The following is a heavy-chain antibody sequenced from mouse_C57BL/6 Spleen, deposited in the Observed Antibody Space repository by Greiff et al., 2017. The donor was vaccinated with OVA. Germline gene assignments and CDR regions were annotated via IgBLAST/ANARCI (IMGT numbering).Heavy chain of an antibody. V-gene: IGHV1-53*01. CDR2: IHPSNGGT. CDR3: ARRGGNYFDY. Sequence: QVQLQQPGTELVKPGASVKLSCKASGYTFTSYWMHWVKQRPGQGLEWIGHIHPSNGGTNYTEKFKNKATLTVDKSSSTAYMQLSSLTSEDSAVYYCARRGGNYFDYWGQGTTLTVSS. D-gene: IGHD1-1*02. J-gene: IGHJ2*01. CDR1: GYTFTSYW.